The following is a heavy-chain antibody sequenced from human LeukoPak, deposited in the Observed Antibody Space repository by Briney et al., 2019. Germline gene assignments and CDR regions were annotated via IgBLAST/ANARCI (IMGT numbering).Heavy chain of an antibody. CDR2: IIPIFGTA. V-gene: IGHV1-69*05. CDR3: ARSRSNYDFWSGYTTYYYYYYMDV. D-gene: IGHD3-3*01. J-gene: IGHJ6*03. CDR1: GGTFSSYA. Sequence: AAVKVSCKASGGTFSSYAISWVRQAPGQGLEWMGGIIPIFGTANYAQKFQGRVTITTDESTSTAYMELSSLRSEDTAVYYCARSRSNYDFWSGYTTYYYYYYMDVWGKGITVTVSS.